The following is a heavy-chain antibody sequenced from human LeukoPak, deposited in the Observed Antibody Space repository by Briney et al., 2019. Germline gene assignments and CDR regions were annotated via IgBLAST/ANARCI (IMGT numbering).Heavy chain of an antibody. Sequence: SETLSLTCTVSGGSISSYYWSWIRQPPGKGLEWIGYIYYSGSTNYNPSLKSRVTISVDTFKNQFSLKLSSVTAADTAVYYCARYSYDSSGYYSLDYWGQGTLVTVSS. CDR1: GGSISSYY. CDR3: ARYSYDSSGYYSLDY. D-gene: IGHD3-22*01. J-gene: IGHJ4*02. V-gene: IGHV4-59*01. CDR2: IYYSGST.